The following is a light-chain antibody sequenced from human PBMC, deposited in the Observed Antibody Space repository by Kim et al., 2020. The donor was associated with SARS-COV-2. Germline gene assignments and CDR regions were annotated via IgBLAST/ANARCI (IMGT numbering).Light chain of an antibody. Sequence: SSELTQDPAVSVALGQTVTITCQGDSLRGYYASWFQQKSGQAPILVIYGDKNRPLGIPDRFSGSGSGNTASLTITGAQAEDEADYYCNSRDSSGNHVLFGGGTQLTVL. CDR3: NSRDSSGNHVL. J-gene: IGLJ3*02. CDR2: GDK. CDR1: SLRGYY. V-gene: IGLV3-19*01.